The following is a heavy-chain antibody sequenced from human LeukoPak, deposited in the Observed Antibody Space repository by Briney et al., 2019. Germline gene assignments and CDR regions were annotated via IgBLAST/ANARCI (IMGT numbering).Heavy chain of an antibody. CDR2: INSDGSST. J-gene: IGHJ6*02. V-gene: IGHV3-74*01. Sequence: PGGSLRLSCAASGFTFSSYWMHWVRQAPGKGLVWVSRINSDGSSTRYADSVKGRFPISRDNAKNTLYLQMNSPRAEDTAVYYCARLPRGVAGTAYYYYGMDVWGQGTTVTLSS. CDR3: ARLPRGVAGTAYYYYGMDV. D-gene: IGHD6-19*01. CDR1: GFTFSSYW.